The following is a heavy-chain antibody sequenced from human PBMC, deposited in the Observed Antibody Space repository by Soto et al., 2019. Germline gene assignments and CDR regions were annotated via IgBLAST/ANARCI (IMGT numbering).Heavy chain of an antibody. D-gene: IGHD6-19*01. CDR3: ARWGSGWYYYYYGMDV. J-gene: IGHJ6*02. CDR2: IYYSGST. Sequence: SETLSLTCTVSGGSISSSSYYWGWIRQPPGKGLEWIGSIYYSGSTYYNPSLKSRVTISVDTSKNQFSLKLSSVTAADTAVYYCARWGSGWYYYYYGMDVWGQGTKVTVSS. CDR1: GGSISSSSYY. V-gene: IGHV4-39*01.